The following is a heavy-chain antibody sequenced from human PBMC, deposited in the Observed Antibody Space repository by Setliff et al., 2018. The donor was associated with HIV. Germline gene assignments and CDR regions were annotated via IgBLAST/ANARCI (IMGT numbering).Heavy chain of an antibody. J-gene: IGHJ6*03. D-gene: IGHD3-9*01. CDR3: ARGYDVVTGSPLYYMDV. CDR2: IHQSGTA. Sequence: SETLSLTCAVSGVSVNNDDDYWGWIRQPPGKGLEWIAIIHQSGTAHKRPSLKSRVIISVDTSKNQLSLKLWSVTAADTAVYYCARGYDVVTGSPLYYMDVWGKGTTVTVSS. V-gene: IGHV4-39*07. CDR1: GVSVNNDDDY.